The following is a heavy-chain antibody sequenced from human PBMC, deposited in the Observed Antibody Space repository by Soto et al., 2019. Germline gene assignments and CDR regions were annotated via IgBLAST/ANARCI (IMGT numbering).Heavy chain of an antibody. CDR3: AIETRAAMGTKFDY. D-gene: IGHD5-18*01. J-gene: IGHJ4*02. CDR2: IIPIFGTA. CDR1: GVTFSSYA. V-gene: IGHV1-69*13. Sequence: ASVKVSCKASGVTFSSYAISWVRQAPGQGLEWMGGIIPIFGTANYAQKFQGRVTITADESTSTAYMELSSLRSEDTAVYYCAIETRAAMGTKFDYWGQGTLVTVSS.